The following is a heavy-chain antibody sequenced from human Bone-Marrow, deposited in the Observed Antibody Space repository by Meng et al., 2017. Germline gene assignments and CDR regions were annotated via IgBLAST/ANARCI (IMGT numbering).Heavy chain of an antibody. D-gene: IGHD3-22*01. J-gene: IGHJ4*02. CDR2: INPNSGGT. CDR1: GYTFTCYY. Sequence: ASVKVSCKASGYTFTCYYMHWVRQAPGQGLEWMGWINPNSGGTNYAQKFQGRVTMTRDTSISTAYMELSRLRSDDTAVYYCAMSLARKYYYDSSGYSQLDYWGQGTLVTVSS. CDR3: AMSLARKYYYDSSGYSQLDY. V-gene: IGHV1-2*02.